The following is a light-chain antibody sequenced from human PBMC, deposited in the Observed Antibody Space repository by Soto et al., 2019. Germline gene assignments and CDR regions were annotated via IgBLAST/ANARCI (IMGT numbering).Light chain of an antibody. J-gene: IGLJ3*02. CDR3: VLYMGSGIWV. CDR1: SGSVSASYY. CDR2: NTN. Sequence: QTVVTQEPSFSVSPGGTVTLTCGLSSGSVSASYYPSWYQQTPGQAPRTLIYNTNTRSSGVPDRFSGSILGNKAALTITGAQADYDSDYYCVLYMGSGIWVFGGGTKLTVL. V-gene: IGLV8-61*01.